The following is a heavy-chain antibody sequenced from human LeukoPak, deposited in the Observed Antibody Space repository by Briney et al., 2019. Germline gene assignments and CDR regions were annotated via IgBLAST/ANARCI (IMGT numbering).Heavy chain of an antibody. J-gene: IGHJ4*02. CDR1: GFTFTSYS. CDR3: AKWGDGYNSLDY. V-gene: IGHV3-23*01. CDR2: ISGSGGST. Sequence: GGSLRLSCAASGFTFTSYSMSWVRQAPGKGLEWVSAISGSGGSTYYADSVKGRFTISRDNSKNTLYLQMNSLRAEDTAVYYCAKWGDGYNSLDYWGQGTLVTVSS. D-gene: IGHD5-24*01.